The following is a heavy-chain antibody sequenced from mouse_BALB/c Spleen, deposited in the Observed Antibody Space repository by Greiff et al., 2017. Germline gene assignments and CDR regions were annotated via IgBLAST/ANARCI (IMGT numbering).Heavy chain of an antibody. CDR2: ISDGGSYT. CDR3: ATYYGNYDAMDY. Sequence: EVKLVESGGGLVKPGGSLKLSCAASGFTFSDYYMYWVRQTPEKRLEWVATISDGGSYTYYPDSVKGRFTISRDNAKNNLYLQMSSLKSEDTAMYYCATYYGNYDAMDYWGQGTSVTVSS. D-gene: IGHD2-10*01. J-gene: IGHJ4*01. V-gene: IGHV5-4*02. CDR1: GFTFSDYY.